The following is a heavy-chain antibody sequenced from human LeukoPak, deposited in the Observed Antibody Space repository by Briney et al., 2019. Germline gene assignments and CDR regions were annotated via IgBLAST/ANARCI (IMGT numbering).Heavy chain of an antibody. CDR1: GYTLTELS. CDR3: ATGISSWYDGDY. CDR2: FDPEDGET. V-gene: IGHV1-24*01. J-gene: IGHJ4*02. Sequence: GASVKVSCKXSGYTLTELSMHWVRQAPGKGLEWMGGFDPEDGETIYAQKFQGRVTMTEDTSTDTAYMELSSLRSEDTAVYYCATGISSWYDGDYWGQGTLVTVSS. D-gene: IGHD6-13*01.